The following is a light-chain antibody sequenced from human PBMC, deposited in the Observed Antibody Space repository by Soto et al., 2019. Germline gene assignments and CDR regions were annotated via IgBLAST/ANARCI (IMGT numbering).Light chain of an antibody. V-gene: IGLV2-14*03. CDR2: DVN. CDR1: SSDIGGYNF. Sequence: QSVLTQPASVSGSPGQSITISCTGTSSDIGGYNFVSWYQQHPGKAPKLMLYDVNIRPSGVSNRFSGSKSGNTASLTISGLQAEDEADYYCTSWTTSTTMIFGGGTQLTVL. CDR3: TSWTTSTTMI. J-gene: IGLJ2*01.